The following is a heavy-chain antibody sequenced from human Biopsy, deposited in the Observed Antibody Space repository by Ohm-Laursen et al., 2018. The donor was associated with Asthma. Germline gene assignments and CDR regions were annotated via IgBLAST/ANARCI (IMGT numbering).Heavy chain of an antibody. CDR2: ISKDASTQ. J-gene: IGHJ3*02. D-gene: IGHD1-1*01. CDR3: VRDGTDDSFDI. V-gene: IGHV3-30*01. CDR1: GFSFSNFA. Sequence: SLRLSCAATGFSFSNFAIHWVRQAPGKGLEWVGVISKDASTQDYADSVKGRFTMARDNSKNTLDLQMNSLREEDTAVYYCVRDGTDDSFDIWGQGTVVSVSS.